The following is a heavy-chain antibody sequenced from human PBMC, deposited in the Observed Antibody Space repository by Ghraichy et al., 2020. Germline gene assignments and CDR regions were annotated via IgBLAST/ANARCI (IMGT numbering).Heavy chain of an antibody. CDR3: ASQPYSYSNTRQFDY. J-gene: IGHJ4*02. V-gene: IGHV1-2*02. D-gene: IGHD5-18*01. CDR1: GYTFTGYY. CDR2: INPNSGGT. Sequence: ASVKVSCKASGYTFTGYYMHWVRQAPGQGLEWMGWINPNSGGTNYAQKFQGRVTMTRDTSISTAYMELSRLRSDDTAVYYCASQPYSYSNTRQFDYWGQGTLVTVSS.